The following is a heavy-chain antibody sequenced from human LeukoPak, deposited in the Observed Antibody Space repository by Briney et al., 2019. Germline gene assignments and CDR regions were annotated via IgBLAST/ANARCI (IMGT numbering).Heavy chain of an antibody. V-gene: IGHV4-30-2*01. Sequence: SETLSLTCTVSGGSISSGGYYWSWIRQPPGKGLEWIGYIYHSGSTYYNPSLKSRVTISVDRSKNQFSLKLSSVTAADTAVYYCARVPGYYYYMDVWGKGTTVTVSS. J-gene: IGHJ6*03. CDR1: GGSISSGGYY. CDR3: ARVPGYYYYMDV. CDR2: IYHSGST. D-gene: IGHD1-14*01.